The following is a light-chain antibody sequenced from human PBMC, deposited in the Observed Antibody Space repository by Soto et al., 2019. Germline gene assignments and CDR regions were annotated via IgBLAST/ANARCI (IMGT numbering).Light chain of an antibody. J-gene: IGLJ3*02. CDR1: SSDVGSYNL. CDR2: EGS. Sequence: QSALTQPASVSGSPGQSITISCTGTSSDVGSYNLVSWYQQHPGKAPKLMIYEGSKRPSGVPNRFSGSKSGITASLTISGLQAEDEADYYCCSYAGSSTWVFGGGTKVTVL. V-gene: IGLV2-23*01. CDR3: CSYAGSSTWV.